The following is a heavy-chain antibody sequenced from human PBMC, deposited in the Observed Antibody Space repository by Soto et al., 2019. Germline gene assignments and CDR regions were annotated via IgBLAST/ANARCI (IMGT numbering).Heavy chain of an antibody. CDR3: ARAAYDFWSGYRNPYYFDY. D-gene: IGHD3-3*01. J-gene: IGHJ4*02. Sequence: PGGSLRLSCAASGFTFSSYEMNWVRQAPGKGLEWVSYISSSGSTIYYADSVKGRFTISRDNAKNSLYLQMNSLRAEDTAVYYCARAAYDFWSGYRNPYYFDYWGQGTLVTVSS. CDR1: GFTFSSYE. CDR2: ISSSGSTI. V-gene: IGHV3-48*03.